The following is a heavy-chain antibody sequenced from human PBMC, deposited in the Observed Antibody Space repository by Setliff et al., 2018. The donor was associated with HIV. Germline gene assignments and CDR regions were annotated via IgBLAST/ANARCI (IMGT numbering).Heavy chain of an antibody. J-gene: IGHJ4*02. D-gene: IGHD3-10*01. CDR1: GFTFSNYA. Sequence: GGSLRLSCGASGFTFSNYAMSWVRQAPGKGMEWVSTISGTGGTTYYADSVKGRFTFSRDNSKATLDLQMDSLRVEDTAIYYCAKGARFGSGSGLDYWGPGTLVTVSS. CDR3: AKGARFGSGSGLDY. CDR2: ISGTGGTT. V-gene: IGHV3-23*01.